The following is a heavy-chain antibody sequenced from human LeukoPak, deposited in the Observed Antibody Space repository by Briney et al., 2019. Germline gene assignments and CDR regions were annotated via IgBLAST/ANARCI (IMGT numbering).Heavy chain of an antibody. CDR3: ARVGRDCSSINCYWEDWFDP. J-gene: IGHJ5*02. Sequence: GASVKVSCKASGYSFTSYGTTWVREAPGQGPEWMGWISGSTGNTHYAQNVQGRVTMTTDTATSTAYMELRSLGSDDTAVYYCARVGRDCSSINCYWEDWFDPWGQGTLVIVSS. CDR2: ISGSTGNT. V-gene: IGHV1-18*01. CDR1: GYSFTSYG. D-gene: IGHD2-2*01.